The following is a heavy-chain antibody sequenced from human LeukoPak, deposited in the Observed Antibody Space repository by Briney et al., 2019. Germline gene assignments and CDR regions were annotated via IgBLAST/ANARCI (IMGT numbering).Heavy chain of an antibody. Sequence: ASVKLSCKASVYTFTSYGISWVRQSPGQGLEWMGWLSAYNGNTNYAQRLQGRVTMTTDTSTSTAYMELRSLRSDDTAVYYCARDLEWELLGSNWFDPWGQGTLVTVSS. V-gene: IGHV1-18*01. CDR3: ARDLEWELLGSNWFDP. CDR1: VYTFTSYG. J-gene: IGHJ5*02. CDR2: LSAYNGNT. D-gene: IGHD1-26*01.